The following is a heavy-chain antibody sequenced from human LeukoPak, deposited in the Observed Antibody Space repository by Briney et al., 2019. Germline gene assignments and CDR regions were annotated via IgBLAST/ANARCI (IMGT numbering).Heavy chain of an antibody. CDR2: INWYGGST. J-gene: IGHJ6*03. CDR3: ARRSGRTNYYMDV. D-gene: IGHD6-19*01. CDR1: GFTLGDYG. V-gene: IGHV3-20*04. Sequence: GGSLRLSCAASGFTLGDYGMIWVRHAPGKGLEWVSGINWYGGSTDYADSVKGRFTISSDNAKNSLYLQMNSLRAEDTALYYCARRSGRTNYYMDVWGKGTTVTVS.